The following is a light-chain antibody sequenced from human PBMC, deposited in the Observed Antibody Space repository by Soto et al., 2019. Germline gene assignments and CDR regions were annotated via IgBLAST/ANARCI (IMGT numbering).Light chain of an antibody. CDR3: HQYGSSPLP. V-gene: IGKV3-20*01. CDR1: QSVRSSY. J-gene: IGKJ4*01. Sequence: EIVLAQSPGTLSLSPGERATLSCRASQSVRSSYLAWYQQKAGQTPRLLIYGASSRATGIPDRFSGSGSGTAFTLTISRVEPEDFGVYYCHQYGSSPLPFGGGTKVETK. CDR2: GAS.